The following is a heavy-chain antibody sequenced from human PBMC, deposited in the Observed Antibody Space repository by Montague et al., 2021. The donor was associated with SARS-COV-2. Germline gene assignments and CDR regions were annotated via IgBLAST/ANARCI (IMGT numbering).Heavy chain of an antibody. CDR1: GDAIFCYY. D-gene: IGHD1-1*01. CDR2: VHYTGST. Sequence: ETLSLTCEVSGDAIFCYYWSWIRQSPGKGLEWIGYVHYTGSTKYNPSCKTRVTLSLGTPKNHLCLKLRSVTAADTAIYYCARAQNTCFIANCVNYFDVWGLGALVTVSS. J-gene: IGHJ4*02. CDR3: ARAQNTCFIANCVNYFDV. V-gene: IGHV4-59*01.